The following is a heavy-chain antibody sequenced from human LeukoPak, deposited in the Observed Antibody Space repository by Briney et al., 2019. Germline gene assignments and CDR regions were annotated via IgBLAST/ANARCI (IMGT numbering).Heavy chain of an antibody. CDR1: GYTFTSYD. Sequence: ASVKVSCKASGYTFTSYDINWVRQATGQGLEWMGWMNPNSGNTGYAQKFQGRVTITRNTSISTAYMELSSLRSEDTAVYYCARLIHRGYSASWYVDSWGQGTLVTVSS. J-gene: IGHJ5*01. CDR2: MNPNSGNT. V-gene: IGHV1-8*03. CDR3: ARLIHRGYSASWYVDS. D-gene: IGHD6-13*01.